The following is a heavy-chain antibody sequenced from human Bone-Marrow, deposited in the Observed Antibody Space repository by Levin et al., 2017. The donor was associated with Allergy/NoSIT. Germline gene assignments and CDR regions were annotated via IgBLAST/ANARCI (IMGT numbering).Heavy chain of an antibody. Sequence: SETLSLTCTVSGGSISSGDYYWSWIRQPPGKGLEWIGYIYYSGSTYYNPSLKSRVTISVDTSKNQFSLKLSSVTAADTAVYYCARDTTNHCTNGVCADAFDIWGQGTMVTVSS. CDR2: IYYSGST. V-gene: IGHV4-30-4*01. CDR3: ARDTTNHCTNGVCADAFDI. CDR1: GGSISSGDYY. J-gene: IGHJ3*02. D-gene: IGHD2-8*01.